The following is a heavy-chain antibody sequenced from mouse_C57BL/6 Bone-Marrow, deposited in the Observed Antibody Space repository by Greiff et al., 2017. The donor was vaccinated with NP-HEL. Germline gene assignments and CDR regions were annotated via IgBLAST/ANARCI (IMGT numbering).Heavy chain of an antibody. V-gene: IGHV1-81*01. Sequence: QVQLQQSGAELARPGASVKLSCKASGYTFTSYGISWVKQRTGQGLEWIGEIYPRSGNTYYNEKFKGKATLTADKSSSTAYMELRSLTSEDSAVYICARSRGLITGLAPDYWGQDTTLTLSS. J-gene: IGHJ2*01. CDR3: ARSRGLITGLAPDY. CDR2: IYPRSGNT. D-gene: IGHD1-1*01. CDR1: GYTFTSYG.